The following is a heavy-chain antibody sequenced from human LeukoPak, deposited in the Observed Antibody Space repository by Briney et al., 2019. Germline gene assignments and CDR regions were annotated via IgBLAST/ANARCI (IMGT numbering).Heavy chain of an antibody. D-gene: IGHD3-9*01. J-gene: IGHJ6*04. V-gene: IGHV1-69*01. CDR3: ARASEYFDWLLTRETYYYYGMDV. Sequence: ASVKVSCKASGGTFISYAISWVRQAPGQGLEWMGGIIPIFGTANYAQKFQVRVTITADDSTSTAYMELSSLRSEDPAVYYCARASEYFDWLLTRETYYYYGMDVWGKATTVTVSS. CDR1: GGTFISYA. CDR2: IIPIFGTA.